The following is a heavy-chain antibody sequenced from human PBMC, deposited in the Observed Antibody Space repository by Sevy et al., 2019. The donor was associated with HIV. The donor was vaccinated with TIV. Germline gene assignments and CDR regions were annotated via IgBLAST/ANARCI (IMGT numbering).Heavy chain of an antibody. V-gene: IGHV1-3*01. J-gene: IGHJ4*02. CDR3: ARDFQVASGWYVSDY. CDR1: GYTFTSYA. D-gene: IGHD6-19*01. CDR2: INAGNGNT. Sequence: ASVKVSCKASGYTFTSYAMHWVRQAPGQRLEWMGWINAGNGNTKYSQKFQGRVTITRDTSASTAYMEVSSLRSEDTAVYYCARDFQVASGWYVSDYWGQGTLVTVSS.